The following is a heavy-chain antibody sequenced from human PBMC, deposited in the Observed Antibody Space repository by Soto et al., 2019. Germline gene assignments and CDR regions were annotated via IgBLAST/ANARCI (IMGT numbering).Heavy chain of an antibody. CDR3: ARVKGAYLGYCSSTSCYTRFDP. J-gene: IGHJ5*02. CDR1: GGTFSSYA. V-gene: IGHV1-69*13. D-gene: IGHD2-2*02. Sequence: SVKVSCKASGGTFSSYAISWVRQAPGQGLEWMGGIIPSFGTANYAQKFQGRVTITADESTSTAYMELSSLRSEDTAVYYCARVKGAYLGYCSSTSCYTRFDPWGQGTLVTVSS. CDR2: IIPSFGTA.